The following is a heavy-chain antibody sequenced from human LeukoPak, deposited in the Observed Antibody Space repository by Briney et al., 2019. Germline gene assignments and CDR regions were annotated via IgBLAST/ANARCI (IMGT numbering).Heavy chain of an antibody. CDR3: AKSQPIFIAAPGNP. V-gene: IGHV1-58*02. CDR2: IGVAGGNT. Sequence: ASVKVSCKASGFTFSNSAIQWVRQARGQRLEWIGWIGVAGGNTNYAQTLQGRITITRDMSTSTAYMELTSLRSDDTAVYYCAKSQPIFIAAPGNPWGQGTLVTVSS. CDR1: GFTFSNSA. J-gene: IGHJ5*02. D-gene: IGHD6-13*01.